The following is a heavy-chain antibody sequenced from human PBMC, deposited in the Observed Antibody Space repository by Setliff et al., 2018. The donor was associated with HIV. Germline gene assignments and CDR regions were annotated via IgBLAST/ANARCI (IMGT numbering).Heavy chain of an antibody. V-gene: IGHV1-2*02. Sequence: ASVKVSCKASGYTFTDYYMHWVRQAPRQGLEWMGWINPYSGGTNYAQKFQGRVTMTRDTSTSTVYMELSSLRSEDTAVYFCARDLVRDGYFDWPVDYWGQGTLVTVSS. J-gene: IGHJ4*02. CDR1: GYTFTDYY. CDR2: INPYSGGT. D-gene: IGHD3-9*01. CDR3: ARDLVRDGYFDWPVDY.